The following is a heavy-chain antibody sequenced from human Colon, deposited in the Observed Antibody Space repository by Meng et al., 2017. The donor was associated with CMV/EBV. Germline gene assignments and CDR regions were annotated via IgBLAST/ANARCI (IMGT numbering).Heavy chain of an antibody. CDR1: GGSISSSSYY. J-gene: IGHJ4*02. V-gene: IGHV4-39*07. CDR3: ARVRDLFRYFDY. Sequence: SETLSLTCTVSGGSISSSSYYWGWIRQPPGKGLEWIGSIYYSGSTYYNPSLKSRVTISVDTSKNQFSLKLSSVTAADTAVYYCARVRDLFRYFDYWGQGTLVTVSS. CDR2: IYYSGST.